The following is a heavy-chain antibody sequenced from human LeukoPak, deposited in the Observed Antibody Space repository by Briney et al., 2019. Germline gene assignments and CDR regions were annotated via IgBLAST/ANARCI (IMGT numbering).Heavy chain of an antibody. Sequence: SETLSLTCAVYGGSFSGYYWSWIRQPPGKGLEWIGEINHSGSTNYNPSLKSRVTISVDTSKNQFSLKLSSVTAADTAVYYCAREWGDLGYGYYYMDVWGKGTTVTVSS. CDR2: INHSGST. CDR1: GGSFSGYY. D-gene: IGHD1-26*01. V-gene: IGHV4-34*01. J-gene: IGHJ6*03. CDR3: AREWGDLGYGYYYMDV.